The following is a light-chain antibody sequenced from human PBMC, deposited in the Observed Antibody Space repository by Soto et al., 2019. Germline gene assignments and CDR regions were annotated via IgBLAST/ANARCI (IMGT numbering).Light chain of an antibody. Sequence: DIQMTQSPSSVSASVGDRVTVTCRASQGIRTWLAWYQQKPGKAPKLLIYAASSLQSGVPSRFSGSGSGTDLTLTISSLQPEDSASYYCQQANSFPLAFGPGTKVDIK. CDR2: AAS. CDR3: QQANSFPLA. J-gene: IGKJ3*01. CDR1: QGIRTW. V-gene: IGKV1-12*01.